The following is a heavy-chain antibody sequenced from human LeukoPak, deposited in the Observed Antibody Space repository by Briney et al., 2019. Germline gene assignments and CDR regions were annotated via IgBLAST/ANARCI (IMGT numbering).Heavy chain of an antibody. J-gene: IGHJ4*02. D-gene: IGHD3-3*01. V-gene: IGHV1-18*01. CDR3: ARFSYDFWSGLPDY. CDR1: GYTFTSYG. Sequence: ASVKVSCKASGYTFTSYGISWVRQAPGQGLEWMGWISAYNGNTNYAQKLQGRVTMTTDTSTSTAYMELRSLRPDDTAVYYCARFSYDFWSGLPDYWGQGTLVTVSS. CDR2: ISAYNGNT.